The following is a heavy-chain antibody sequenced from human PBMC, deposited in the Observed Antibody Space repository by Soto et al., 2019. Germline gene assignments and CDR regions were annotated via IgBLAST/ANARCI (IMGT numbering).Heavy chain of an antibody. CDR1: GFTFSGYS. Sequence: SGGSLRLSCAASGFTFSGYSMNWVRQAPGKGLEWVASISTRSDIYYADSVKGRFTISRDNAKNSVSLQMNSLRAEDTAVYYCAREETAWPLAYGLDVWGQGTTVTVSS. J-gene: IGHJ6*02. V-gene: IGHV3-21*01. CDR2: ISTRSDI. CDR3: AREETAWPLAYGLDV. D-gene: IGHD2-21*02.